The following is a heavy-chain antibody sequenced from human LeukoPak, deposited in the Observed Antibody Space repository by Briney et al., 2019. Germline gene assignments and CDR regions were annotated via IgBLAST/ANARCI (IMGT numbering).Heavy chain of an antibody. Sequence: ASVKVSCKASGYTFTSYYMHWVRQAPGQGLEWMGIINPSGGSTSYAQRFQGRVTMTRDTSTSTVYMELSSLRSEDTAVYYCARDPVYYYDSSGRAVAFDIWGQGTMVTVSS. D-gene: IGHD3-22*01. J-gene: IGHJ3*02. CDR1: GYTFTSYY. V-gene: IGHV1-46*01. CDR3: ARDPVYYYDSSGRAVAFDI. CDR2: INPSGGST.